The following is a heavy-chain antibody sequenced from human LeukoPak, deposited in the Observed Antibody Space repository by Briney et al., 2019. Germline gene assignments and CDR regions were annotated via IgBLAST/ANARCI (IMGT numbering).Heavy chain of an antibody. CDR3: AREPYHITMVGFRGMDV. CDR2: IIPILGIA. Sequence: GASVKVSCKASGGTFSSYAISWVRQAPGQGLEWMGRIIPILGIANYAQKFQGRVTITADKSTSTAYVELSSLRSEDTAVYYCAREPYHITMVGFRGMDVWGQGTTVTVSS. D-gene: IGHD3-10*01. CDR1: GGTFSSYA. V-gene: IGHV1-69*04. J-gene: IGHJ6*02.